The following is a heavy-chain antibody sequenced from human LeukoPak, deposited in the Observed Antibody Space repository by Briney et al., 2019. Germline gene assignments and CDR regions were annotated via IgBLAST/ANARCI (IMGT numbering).Heavy chain of an antibody. V-gene: IGHV4-34*01. CDR3: ARGLSSSSPTAFDI. J-gene: IGHJ3*02. CDR1: GGSLSGYY. Sequence: PSETLFLTCAVYGGSLSGYYWSWIRQPPGKGLEWIGEINHSGSTNYNPTLKSRVTTSVDTSKNQFSLKLSSVTAADTAVYYCARGLSSSSPTAFDIWGQGTMVTVSS. D-gene: IGHD6-6*01. CDR2: INHSGST.